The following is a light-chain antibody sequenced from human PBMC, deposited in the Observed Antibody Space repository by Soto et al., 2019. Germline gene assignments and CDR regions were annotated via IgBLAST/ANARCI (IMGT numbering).Light chain of an antibody. V-gene: IGLV2-14*03. CDR3: SSSTHSNTVV. J-gene: IGLJ3*02. Sequence: QSVLTQPASVSGSPGQSVILSCSGTSGDIGAYDHVAWFQQHPGEVPKLLLRDVTNRPSGVSGRFSGSKSGNTAYLTISGLRPEDEADYYFSSSTHSNTVVFGGGTKLTVL. CDR2: DVT. CDR1: SGDIGAYDH.